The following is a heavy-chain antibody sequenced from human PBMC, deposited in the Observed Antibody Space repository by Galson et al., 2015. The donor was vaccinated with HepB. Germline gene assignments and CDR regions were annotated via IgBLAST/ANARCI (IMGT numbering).Heavy chain of an antibody. Sequence: SLRLSCAASGFTFSSYAMIWVRQAPGKGLEWVSSIIGSGGGTFYADSVKGRFTISRDNSRKMVYLEMNSLRADDTAVYYCAKGGYYYYFDYWGQGTLVTVSA. CDR2: IIGSGGGT. CDR1: GFTFSSYA. CDR3: AKGGYYYYFDY. D-gene: IGHD3-22*01. V-gene: IGHV3-23*01. J-gene: IGHJ4*02.